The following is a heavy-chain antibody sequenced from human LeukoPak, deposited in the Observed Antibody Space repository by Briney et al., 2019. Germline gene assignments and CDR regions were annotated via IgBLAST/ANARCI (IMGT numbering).Heavy chain of an antibody. V-gene: IGHV1-2*02. Sequence: ASAKVSCKASGYTFTGYYMHWVRQAPGQGLEWMGWINPNSGGTNYAQKFQGRVTMTRDTSISTAYMELSRPRSDDTAVYYCARDHFRLLWFGEPGAFDIWGQGTMVTVSS. CDR3: ARDHFRLLWFGEPGAFDI. J-gene: IGHJ3*02. CDR1: GYTFTGYY. CDR2: INPNSGGT. D-gene: IGHD3-10*01.